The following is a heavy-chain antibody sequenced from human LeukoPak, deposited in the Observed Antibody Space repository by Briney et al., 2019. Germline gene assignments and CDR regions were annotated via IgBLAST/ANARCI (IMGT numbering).Heavy chain of an antibody. Sequence: GESLKISCKGSGYSFTSYWIGWVRQMPGKGLEWMGIIYPGDSDTRYSPSFQGQVTISADKSISTAYRQWSSLKASDTAMYYCARHVGDSYYYYYYMDVWGKGTTVTVSS. CDR3: ARHVGDSYYYYYYMDV. V-gene: IGHV5-51*01. CDR1: GYSFTSYW. CDR2: IYPGDSDT. J-gene: IGHJ6*03. D-gene: IGHD2-21*02.